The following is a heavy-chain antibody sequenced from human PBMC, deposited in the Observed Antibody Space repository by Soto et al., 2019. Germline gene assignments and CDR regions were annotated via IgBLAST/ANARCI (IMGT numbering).Heavy chain of an antibody. CDR1: GGSISSYY. D-gene: IGHD5-12*01. V-gene: IGHV4-59*01. Sequence: PSETLSLTCTVSGGSISSYYLSWIRQPPGKGLEWIGYIYYSGSTNYNPSLKSRVTISVDTSKNQFSLELSSVTAADTAVYYCAREGGSTRKPLFDPRGQGTLVTVSS. CDR2: IYYSGST. J-gene: IGHJ5*02. CDR3: AREGGSTRKPLFDP.